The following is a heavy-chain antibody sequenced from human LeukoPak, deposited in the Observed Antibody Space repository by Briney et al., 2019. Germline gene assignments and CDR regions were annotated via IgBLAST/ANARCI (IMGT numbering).Heavy chain of an antibody. Sequence: SETLSLTCAVCGGSFSGYYWSWIRQPPGKGLEWIGEINHSGSTNYNPSLKSRVTISVDTSKNQFSLKLSSVTAADTAVYYCATLGEQQPQNNWFDPWGQGTLVTVSS. V-gene: IGHV4-34*01. D-gene: IGHD3-16*01. CDR3: ATLGEQQPQNNWFDP. CDR1: GGSFSGYY. J-gene: IGHJ5*02. CDR2: INHSGST.